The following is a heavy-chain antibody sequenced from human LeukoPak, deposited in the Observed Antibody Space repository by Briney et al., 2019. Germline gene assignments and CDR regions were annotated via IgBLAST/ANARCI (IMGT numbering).Heavy chain of an antibody. CDR2: IYTSGST. J-gene: IGHJ3*02. CDR1: GGSISSYY. CDR3: ARDRGNYDAFDI. Sequence: SETLSLTCTVSGGSISSYYWSWIRQPAGKGLKWIGRIYTSGSTNYNPSLKSRVTMSVDTSKNQFSLKLSSVTAADTAVYYCARDRGNYDAFDIWGQGTMVTVSS. D-gene: IGHD3-10*01. V-gene: IGHV4-4*07.